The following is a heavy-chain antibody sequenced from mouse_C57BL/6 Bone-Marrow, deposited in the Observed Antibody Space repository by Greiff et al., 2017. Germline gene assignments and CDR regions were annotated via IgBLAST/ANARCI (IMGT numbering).Heavy chain of an antibody. J-gene: IGHJ4*01. V-gene: IGHV1-15*01. CDR3: TGVTPNYYAMDY. CDR2: IDPETGGT. CDR1: GYTFTDYE. D-gene: IGHD2-5*01. Sequence: VQLQQSGAELVRPGASVTLSCKASGYTFTDYEMHWVKQTPVHGLEWIGAIDPETGGTAYNQKFKGKAILTADKSSSTAYMELRSLTSEDSAVYYCTGVTPNYYAMDYWGQGTSGTVSS.